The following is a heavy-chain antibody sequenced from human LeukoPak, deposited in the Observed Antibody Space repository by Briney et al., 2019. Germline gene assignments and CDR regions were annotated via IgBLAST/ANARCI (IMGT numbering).Heavy chain of an antibody. Sequence: PGGSLRLSCAASGFTFSSYAMSWVRQAPGKGLEWVSAISGSGGSTYYADSVKGRFTISRDNSKNTLYLQMNSLRAEDTAVYYCAKDWAHGGSYGDAFDIWGQGTMVTVSS. V-gene: IGHV3-23*01. J-gene: IGHJ3*02. CDR3: AKDWAHGGSYGDAFDI. CDR1: GFTFSSYA. D-gene: IGHD1-26*01. CDR2: ISGSGGST.